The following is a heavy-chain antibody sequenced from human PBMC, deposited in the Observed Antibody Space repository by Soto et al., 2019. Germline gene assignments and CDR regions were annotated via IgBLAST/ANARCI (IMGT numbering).Heavy chain of an antibody. CDR2: ISSRGNT. V-gene: IGHV4-31*03. J-gene: IGHJ4*02. Sequence: QVQLQESGPGLVTPSQSLSLTCTVSGGSIRSGGYYWRWIRQHPGRGLEWIGHISSRGNTDYNPSPGSRGAISLDPPRDQFLLELRSVSAADTAVYYCAASPNADFFDYWGQGALVTVSA. CDR3: AASPNADFFDY. CDR1: GGSIRSGGYY.